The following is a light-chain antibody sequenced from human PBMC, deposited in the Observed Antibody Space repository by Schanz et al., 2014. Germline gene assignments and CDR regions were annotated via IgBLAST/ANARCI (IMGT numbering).Light chain of an antibody. CDR2: DAS. CDR1: ESISDN. CDR3: QQRSNPLT. J-gene: IGKJ4*01. Sequence: EIVLTQSPATLSVSPGERATLSCRASESISDNLAWYQHKPGQAPRLLIHDASTRATGIPARFSGGGSGTEFTLTISSLQSEDFAVYYCQQRSNPLTFGGGTKVEIK. V-gene: IGKV3-15*01.